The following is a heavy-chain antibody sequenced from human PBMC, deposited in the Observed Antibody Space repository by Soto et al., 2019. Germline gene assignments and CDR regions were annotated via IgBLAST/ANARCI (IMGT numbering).Heavy chain of an antibody. CDR2: IYYSGST. V-gene: IGHV4-30-4*01. Sequence: SGGSISSGDYYWSWIRQPPGKGLEWIGDIYYSGSTYYNPSLKSRVTISVDTSKNQFSLKLNSVTAADTAVYYCARERPDGSRLDPWGQGTRSPSPQ. J-gene: IGHJ5*02. D-gene: IGHD6-13*01. CDR1: GGSISSGDYY. CDR3: ARERPDGSRLDP.